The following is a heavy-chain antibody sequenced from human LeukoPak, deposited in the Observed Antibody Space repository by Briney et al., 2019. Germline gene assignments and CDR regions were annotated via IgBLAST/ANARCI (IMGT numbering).Heavy chain of an antibody. CDR1: GYTFTGYY. D-gene: IGHD2-2*03. V-gene: IGHV1-2*02. CDR3: ARVGYCSSTSCPPAPHFDY. Sequence: ASVKVSCKASGYTFTGYYMHWVRQAPGQGLEWMGWINPNSGGTNYAQKFQGRVTMTRDTSISTAYMELSRLRSDDTAVYYCARVGYCSSTSCPPAPHFDYWGQGTLVTVSS. CDR2: INPNSGGT. J-gene: IGHJ4*02.